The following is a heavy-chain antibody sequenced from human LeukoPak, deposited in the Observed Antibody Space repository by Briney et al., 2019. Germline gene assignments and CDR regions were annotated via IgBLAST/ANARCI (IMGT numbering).Heavy chain of an antibody. CDR3: ARERYSSGLTYAFDI. Sequence: SVKVSCMASGGTFSSYAISWVRQAPGQGLEWMGGIIPIFGKANYAQKFQGRVTITADESTSTAYMELSSLRSEDTAVYYCARERYSSGLTYAFDIWGQGTMVTVSS. V-gene: IGHV1-69*13. CDR2: IIPIFGKA. CDR1: GGTFSSYA. D-gene: IGHD6-19*01. J-gene: IGHJ3*02.